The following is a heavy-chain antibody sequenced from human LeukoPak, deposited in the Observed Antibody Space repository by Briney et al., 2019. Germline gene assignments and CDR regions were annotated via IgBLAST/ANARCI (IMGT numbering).Heavy chain of an antibody. CDR2: ISYDGSNK. CDR3: ARSEALYDILTGYRFDY. D-gene: IGHD3-9*01. J-gene: IGHJ4*02. CDR1: GFTFSSYA. Sequence: GRSLRLSCAASGFTFSSYAMHWVRQAPGKGPEWVAVISYDGSNKYYADSVKGRFTISRDNSKNTLYLQMNSLRAEDTAVYYCARSEALYDILTGYRFDYWAREPWSPSPQ. V-gene: IGHV3-30*04.